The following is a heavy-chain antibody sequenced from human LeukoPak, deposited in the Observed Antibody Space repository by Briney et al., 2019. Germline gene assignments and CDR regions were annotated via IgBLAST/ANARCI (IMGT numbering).Heavy chain of an antibody. Sequence: PGGSLRLSCAASGFTFSSYWMRWVRQAPGKGLEWVSGISGSGDNTYYADSVKGRFTISRDNSKNTLYVQVNSLGTEDTAAYYCAKGSYYDSSGSFYFDYWGQGTLVTVSS. J-gene: IGHJ4*02. V-gene: IGHV3-23*01. CDR1: GFTFSSYW. CDR3: AKGSYYDSSGSFYFDY. D-gene: IGHD3-22*01. CDR2: ISGSGDNT.